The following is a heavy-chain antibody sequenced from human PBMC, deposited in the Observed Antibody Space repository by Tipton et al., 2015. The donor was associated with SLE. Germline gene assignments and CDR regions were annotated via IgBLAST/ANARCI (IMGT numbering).Heavy chain of an antibody. V-gene: IGHV4-59*12. CDR1: GASISTSY. CDR2: IHYSGHT. J-gene: IGHJ5*02. D-gene: IGHD6-25*01. Sequence: GLVKPSETLSLTCTVSGASISTSYWSWIRQPPGKGLEWIGYIHYSGHTNYNPFLNSRVTISVDTSKNQVSLRLSSVTAADTAVYYCARRRAATGLFSERGWFDPWGQGALVTVSS. CDR3: ARRRAATGLFSERGWFDP.